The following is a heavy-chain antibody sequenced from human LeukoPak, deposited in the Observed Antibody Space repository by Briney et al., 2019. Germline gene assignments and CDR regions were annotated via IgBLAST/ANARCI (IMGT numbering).Heavy chain of an antibody. CDR1: GGSFSGYY. V-gene: IGHV4-34*01. J-gene: IGHJ4*02. D-gene: IGHD3-3*01. CDR2: INHSGST. CDR3: ARGTAYYDFWSGYYGYYFDY. Sequence: SETLSLTCAVYGGSFSGYYWSWIRQPPGKGLEWIGEINHSGSTNYNPSLKSRVTISVDTSKNQFSLKLSSVTAADTAVYYCARGTAYYDFWSGYYGYYFDYWGQGTLVTVSS.